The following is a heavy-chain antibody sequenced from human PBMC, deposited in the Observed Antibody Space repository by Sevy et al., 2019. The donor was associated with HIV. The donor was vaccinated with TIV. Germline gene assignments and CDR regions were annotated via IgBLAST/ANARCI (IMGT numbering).Heavy chain of an antibody. V-gene: IGHV1-18*04. CDR3: ASYPGGMRAFGS. CDR1: GYTFTNYG. J-gene: IGHJ4*02. D-gene: IGHD3-16*01. CDR2: ISSYSGNT. Sequence: ASVKVSCKASGYTFTNYGISWVRQAPGQGLEGMGWISSYSGNTNYRQKFRGRVTMTTDTSTTRAYIDLSGLRSDDTAVYYCASYPGGMRAFGSWGVGTLVTVSS.